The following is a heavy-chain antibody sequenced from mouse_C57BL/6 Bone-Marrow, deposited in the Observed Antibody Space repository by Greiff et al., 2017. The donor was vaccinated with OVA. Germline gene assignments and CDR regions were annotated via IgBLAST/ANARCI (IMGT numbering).Heavy chain of an antibody. Sequence: QVLLQQPGAELVKPGASVKMSCKASGYTFTSYWITWVKQRPGQGLEWIGDIYPGSGRTNYNEKFKGKATLTVDTSSSTAYMQLSSLTSEDSAVYYCARSGITTVEGDFAMDYWGQGTSVTVSS. CDR2: IYPGSGRT. J-gene: IGHJ4*01. CDR3: ARSGITTVEGDFAMDY. V-gene: IGHV1-55*01. D-gene: IGHD1-1*01. CDR1: GYTFTSYW.